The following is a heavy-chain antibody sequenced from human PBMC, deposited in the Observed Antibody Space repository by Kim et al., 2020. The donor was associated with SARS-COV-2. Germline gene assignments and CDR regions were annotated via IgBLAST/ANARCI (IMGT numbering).Heavy chain of an antibody. CDR1: GFTFSCYD. Sequence: GGSLRLSCDASGFTFSCYDMHWVRQAPGKGLEWVAVIWYGKTHIYYADSLKGRFTISRDDSKNTLYLQVNSLRAEDTAVYYCARRGYKGYETNLDYWRQGTLVTVSS. CDR2: IWYGKTHI. V-gene: IGHV3-33*01. D-gene: IGHD5-12*01. CDR3: ARRGYKGYETNLDY. J-gene: IGHJ4*02.